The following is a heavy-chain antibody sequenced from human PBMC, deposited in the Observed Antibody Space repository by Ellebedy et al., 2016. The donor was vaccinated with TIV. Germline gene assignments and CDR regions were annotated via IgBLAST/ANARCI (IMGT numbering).Heavy chain of an antibody. CDR1: GYTFTDYG. Sequence: AASVKVSCKASGYTFTDYGFDWVRQAPGQGLEWMGWVSAYSGHTNYAQKFHSRVIMTTDRSTSPAYMELRNLRSDDTAIYYCARNPPHPTPLGGSGQYLDSWGQGTLVIVYS. D-gene: IGHD2-15*01. J-gene: IGHJ4*02. CDR3: ARNPPHPTPLGGSGQYLDS. CDR2: VSAYSGHT. V-gene: IGHV1-18*01.